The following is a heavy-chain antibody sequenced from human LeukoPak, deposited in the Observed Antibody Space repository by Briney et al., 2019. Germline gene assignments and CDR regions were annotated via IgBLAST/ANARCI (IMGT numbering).Heavy chain of an antibody. CDR2: VYYNGTT. CDR1: GGSFSGYY. CDR3: ARDGYHGRGSIY. J-gene: IGHJ4*02. Sequence: PSETLSLTCAVYGGSFSGYYWSWIRQPPGKGLEWIGTVYYNGTTYYNPSLKSRVTISVDTSRNQFSLKVKSITAADTAVYYCARDGYHGRGSIYWGQGTLVTVSS. D-gene: IGHD5-24*01. V-gene: IGHV4-34*01.